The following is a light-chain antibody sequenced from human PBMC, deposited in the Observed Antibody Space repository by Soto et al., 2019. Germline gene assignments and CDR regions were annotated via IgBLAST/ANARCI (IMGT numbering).Light chain of an antibody. CDR2: GAS. V-gene: IGKV3-15*01. J-gene: IGKJ5*01. CDR3: QQYDTWPPIT. CDR1: QSVSSS. Sequence: EIVMTQSPATLSVSPGERATLSCRASQSVSSSLAWYQQKPGQAPRLLIYGASTRATGIPARFSGSVSGTEFTLTISSLQCEDFAVYFCQQYDTWPPITFGQGTRLEIK.